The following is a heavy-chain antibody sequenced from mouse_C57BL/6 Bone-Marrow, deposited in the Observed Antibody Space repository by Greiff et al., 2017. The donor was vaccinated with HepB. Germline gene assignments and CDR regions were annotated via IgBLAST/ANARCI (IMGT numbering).Heavy chain of an antibody. V-gene: IGHV1-64*01. D-gene: IGHD1-1*01. J-gene: IGHJ3*01. CDR1: GYTFTSYW. CDR3: ARCPDYYGSSPAWFAY. Sequence: VQLQQPGAELVKPGASVKLTCKASGYTFTSYWMHWVKQRPGQGLEWIGMIHPNSGSTNYNEKFKSKATLTVDKSSSTAYMQLSSLTSEDSAVYYCARCPDYYGSSPAWFAYWGQGTLVTVSA. CDR2: IHPNSGST.